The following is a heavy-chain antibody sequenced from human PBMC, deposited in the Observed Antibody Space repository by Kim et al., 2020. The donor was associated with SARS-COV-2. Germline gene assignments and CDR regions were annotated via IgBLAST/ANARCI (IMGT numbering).Heavy chain of an antibody. CDR3: TRHADVGMGILTGYYYYYYGMDV. V-gene: IGHV3-73*01. D-gene: IGHD3-9*01. CDR1: GFTFSGSA. J-gene: IGHJ6*02. CDR2: IRSKANSYAT. Sequence: GGSLRLSCAASGFTFSGSAMHWVRQASGKGLEWVGRIRSKANSYATAYAASVKGRFTISRDDSKNTAYLQMNSLKTEDTAVYYCTRHADVGMGILTGYYYYYYGMDVWGQGTTVTVSS.